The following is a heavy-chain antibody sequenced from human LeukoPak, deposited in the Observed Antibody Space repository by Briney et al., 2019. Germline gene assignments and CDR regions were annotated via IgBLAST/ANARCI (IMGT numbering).Heavy chain of an antibody. Sequence: SETLSLTCTVSGGSVSSYYWSWIRQPPGKGLEWIGYIYYSGSTNYNPSLKSRVTISVDTSKNQFSLKLSSVTAADTAVYYCARDRGPGNDAFDIWGQGTMVTVSS. V-gene: IGHV4-59*02. J-gene: IGHJ3*02. CDR3: ARDRGPGNDAFDI. D-gene: IGHD1-14*01. CDR2: IYYSGST. CDR1: GGSVSSYY.